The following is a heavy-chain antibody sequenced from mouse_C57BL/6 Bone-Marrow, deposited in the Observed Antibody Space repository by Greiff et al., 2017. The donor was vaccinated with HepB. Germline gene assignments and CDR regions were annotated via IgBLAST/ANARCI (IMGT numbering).Heavy chain of an antibody. D-gene: IGHD1-1*01. J-gene: IGHJ2*01. CDR2: IRLKSDNYAT. CDR3: TDYYGVDY. CDR1: GFTFSNYW. V-gene: IGHV6-3*01. Sequence: DVKLQESGGGLVQPGGSMKLSCVASGFTFSNYWMNWVRQSPEKGLEWVAQIRLKSDNYATHYAESVKGRFTISRDDSKSSVYLQMNNLRAEDTGIYYCTDYYGVDYWGQGTTLTVSS.